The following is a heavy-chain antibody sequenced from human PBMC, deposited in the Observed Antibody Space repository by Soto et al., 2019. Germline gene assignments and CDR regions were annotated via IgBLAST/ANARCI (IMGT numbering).Heavy chain of an antibody. J-gene: IGHJ4*02. CDR2: IKQDGSEK. Sequence: GGSLRLSCAASGFTFSSYWMSWVRQAPGKGLEWVANIKQDGSEKYYVDSVKGRFTISRDNAKNSLYLQMNSLRAEDTAVYYCARDWGYCSGGSCYFLPDYWGQGTLVTVSS. CDR1: GFTFSSYW. CDR3: ARDWGYCSGGSCYFLPDY. D-gene: IGHD2-15*01. V-gene: IGHV3-7*03.